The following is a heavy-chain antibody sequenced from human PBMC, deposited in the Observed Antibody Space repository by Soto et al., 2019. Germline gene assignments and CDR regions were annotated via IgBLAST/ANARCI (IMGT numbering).Heavy chain of an antibody. D-gene: IGHD3-22*01. CDR2: INPSDGNR. CDR3: ARDRLRGYDSSGFYS. J-gene: IGHJ4*02. V-gene: IGHV1-18*04. Sequence: ASVKVSCKASGYIFTSYYLHWVRQAPGQGLEWMGWINPSDGNRNFAQKFEDRVTMTTATSTNTVFLELRSLKSDDTAIYYCARDRLRGYDSSGFYSWGQGTMVTVSS. CDR1: GYIFTSYY.